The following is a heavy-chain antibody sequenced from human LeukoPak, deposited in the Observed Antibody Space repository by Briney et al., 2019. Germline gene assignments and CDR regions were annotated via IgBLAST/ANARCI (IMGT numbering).Heavy chain of an antibody. V-gene: IGHV5-51*01. CDR2: IYPRDTES. Sequence: GESLKISCKASGYIFNTYWIGWVRQVPGKGLEWVGIIYPRDTESRYSPSFQGQVTISVDKSINTAYLQWGSLKASDSAIYYCARSTSSGYYNYYNGMDVWGQGTTVTV. CDR1: GYIFNTYW. J-gene: IGHJ6*02. D-gene: IGHD6-6*01. CDR3: ARSTSSGYYNYYNGMDV.